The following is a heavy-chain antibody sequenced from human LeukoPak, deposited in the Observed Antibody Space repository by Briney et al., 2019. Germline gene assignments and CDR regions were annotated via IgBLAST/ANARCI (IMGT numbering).Heavy chain of an antibody. CDR3: ARAEMYSSSWYY. J-gene: IGHJ4*02. D-gene: IGHD6-13*01. CDR1: GFTFSSYS. Sequence: PGGSLRLSCAASGFTFSSYSMNWVRQAPGKGLEWVSSISSSSSYIYYADSLKGRFTISRDNAKNSLYLQMNSLRAEDTAVYYCARAEMYSSSWYYWGQGTLVTVSS. CDR2: ISSSSSYI. V-gene: IGHV3-21*01.